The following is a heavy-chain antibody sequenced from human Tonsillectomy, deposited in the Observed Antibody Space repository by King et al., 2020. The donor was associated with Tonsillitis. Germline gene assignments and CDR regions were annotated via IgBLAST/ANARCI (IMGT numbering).Heavy chain of an antibody. CDR1: GFTFSRYA. V-gene: IGHV3-30*04. Sequence: VQLVESGGGVVQPGRFLRLSCADSGFTFSRYAIHWVRQAPGKGLEWVAIISYDGSNENYADSVKGRFTISRDNSKNTLYLQMNSLRAEDTAVYYCARAHSSRWLYYFDYWGQRTLVTVSS. D-gene: IGHD6-13*01. CDR2: ISYDGSNE. CDR3: ARAHSSRWLYYFDY. J-gene: IGHJ4*02.